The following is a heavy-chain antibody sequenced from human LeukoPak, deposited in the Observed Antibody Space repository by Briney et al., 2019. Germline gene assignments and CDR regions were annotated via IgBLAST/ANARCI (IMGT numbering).Heavy chain of an antibody. CDR2: ISSDGSDK. D-gene: IGHD6-13*01. J-gene: IGHJ5*02. CDR1: GFTFSSYG. V-gene: IGHV3-30*18. CDR3: AKIRDSSSWYNWFDP. Sequence: GRSLRLSCAASGFTFSSYGMHWVRQAPGKGLEWVAVISSDGSDKYYADSEKGRFTISRDNSKNTLYLQMNSLRAEDTAVYYCAKIRDSSSWYNWFDPWGQGTLVTVSS.